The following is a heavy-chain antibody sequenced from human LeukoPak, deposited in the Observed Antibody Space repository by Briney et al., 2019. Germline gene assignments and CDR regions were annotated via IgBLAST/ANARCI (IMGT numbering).Heavy chain of an antibody. J-gene: IGHJ4*02. CDR2: IYHNGST. CDR3: ARGITMLRESMGYFDY. D-gene: IGHD3-10*01. Sequence: SETLSLTCAVSGYSISSGYYWGWIRQPPGKGLEWIGSIYHNGSTYYNPSLKSRVTISLDTSKNQFSLNLSSVTAADTAVYYCARGITMLRESMGYFDYWGQGTLLSVSS. V-gene: IGHV4-38-2*01. CDR1: GYSISSGYY.